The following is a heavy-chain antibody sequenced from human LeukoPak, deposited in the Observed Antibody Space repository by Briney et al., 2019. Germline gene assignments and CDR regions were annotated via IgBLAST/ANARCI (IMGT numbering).Heavy chain of an antibody. CDR3: ARDRHSSYYYGMDV. CDR1: GFTFSSYA. Sequence: GGSLRLSCAASGFTFSSYAMSWVRQAPGKGLEWVAVIWYDGSNKYYADSVKGRFTISRDNSKNTLYLQMNSLRAEDTAVYYCARDRHSSYYYGMDVWGQGTTVTVSS. J-gene: IGHJ6*02. CDR2: IWYDGSNK. V-gene: IGHV3-33*08.